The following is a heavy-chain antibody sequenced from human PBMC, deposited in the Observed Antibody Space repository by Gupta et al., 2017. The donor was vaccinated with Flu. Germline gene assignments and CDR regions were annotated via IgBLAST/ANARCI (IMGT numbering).Heavy chain of an antibody. Sequence: GLEWVSGISGSCASTYYADSVKGRFTISRDNSENTLYLHMDSLRVEDTAMYYCAKDIEMYDFWSGYYGWFDMWGQGTLVTVSS. CDR2: ISGSCAST. J-gene: IGHJ5*02. V-gene: IGHV3-23*01. D-gene: IGHD3-3*01. CDR3: AKDIEMYDFWSGYYGWFDM.